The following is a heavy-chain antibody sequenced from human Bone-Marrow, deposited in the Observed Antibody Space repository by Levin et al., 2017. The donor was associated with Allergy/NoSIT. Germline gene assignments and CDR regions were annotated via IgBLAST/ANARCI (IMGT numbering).Heavy chain of an antibody. CDR3: ARGGRASGDPQNWYFDL. V-gene: IGHV4-4*01. Sequence: GSLRLSCAVSGGSISSPYWWGWVRQTPGKGLEWIAEIYHTGDTNYNPSLRSRLSMSVDKSRNHVSLKMTSVTAADTAVYFCARGGRASGDPQNWYFDLWGRGTLVAVSS. CDR2: IYHTGDT. CDR1: GGSISSPYW. J-gene: IGHJ2*01. D-gene: IGHD4-17*01.